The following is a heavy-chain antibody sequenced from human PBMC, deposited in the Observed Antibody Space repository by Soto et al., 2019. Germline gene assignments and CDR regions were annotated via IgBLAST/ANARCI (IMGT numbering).Heavy chain of an antibody. CDR1: GGSISIGDYY. V-gene: IGHV4-30-4*01. CDR2: IYYSGST. J-gene: IGHJ3*02. Sequence: TLSLTCTVSGGSISIGDYYWSWIRQPPGKGLEWIGYIYYSGSTYYNPSLKSRVTISVDTSKNQFSLKLSSVTAADTAVYYCATRTNYDYVWGSPRGAFDIWGQGTMVTVS. CDR3: ATRTNYDYVWGSPRGAFDI. D-gene: IGHD3-16*01.